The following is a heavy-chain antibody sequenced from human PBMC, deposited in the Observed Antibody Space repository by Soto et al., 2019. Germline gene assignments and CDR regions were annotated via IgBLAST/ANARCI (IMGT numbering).Heavy chain of an antibody. CDR2: LTHDGDSA. CDR3: ASIADY. D-gene: IGHD2-21*01. J-gene: IGHJ4*02. Sequence: VQLVQSGGGVVQPGRTLRLSCAAAGFSLTAFGMQWVRQPPGKGLQWVARLTHDGDSAFYADSVKGRFTVSRDTSKNTLYLQMNSLRPEDTAIYYCASIADYWGQGTLVTVSS. V-gene: IGHV3-30*05. CDR1: GFSLTAFG.